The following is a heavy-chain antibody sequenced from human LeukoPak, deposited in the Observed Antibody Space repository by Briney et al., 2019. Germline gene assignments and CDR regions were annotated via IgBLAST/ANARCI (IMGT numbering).Heavy chain of an antibody. Sequence: SETLSLTCTVTGGSISSRGYYWSWIRQHPGKGLEWNGYIYYTGSTNYNPSLKSRVTISVDTSKNQFSLKLSPVTAADTAVYYCARRPHTGYGGDWGPHDYYYGMNVWGQGTTVTVSS. D-gene: IGHD6-19*01. CDR1: GGSISSRGYY. CDR2: IYYTGST. J-gene: IGHJ6*02. CDR3: ARRPHTGYGGDWGPHDYYYGMNV. V-gene: IGHV4-61*08.